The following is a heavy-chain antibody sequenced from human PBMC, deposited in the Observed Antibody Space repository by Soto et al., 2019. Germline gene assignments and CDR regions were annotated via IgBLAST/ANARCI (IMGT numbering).Heavy chain of an antibody. D-gene: IGHD3-3*01. J-gene: IGHJ4*02. CDR3: AVTIFGVVPTY. V-gene: IGHV1-18*01. CDR1: GYTFTSYG. CDR2: ISAYNGNT. Sequence: ASVKVSCKASGYTFTSYGISWVRQAPGQGLGWMGWISAYNGNTNYAQKLQGRVTMTTDTSTSTAYMELRSLRSDDTAVYYCAVTIFGVVPTYWGQGTLVTVSS.